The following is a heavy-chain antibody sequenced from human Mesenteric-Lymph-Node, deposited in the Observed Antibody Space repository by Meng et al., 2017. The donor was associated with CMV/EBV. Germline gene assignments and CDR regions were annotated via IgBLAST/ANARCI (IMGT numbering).Heavy chain of an antibody. CDR2: IRYDGSNK. V-gene: IGHV3-30*02. Sequence: GGSLRLSCAASGFTFSSYGMHWVRQAPGKGLEWVAFIRYDGSNKYYADSVKGRFTISRDNSKNTLFLQMNSLRAEDTAVYYCAKALPLGSGHYHYYYYTMDVWGQGTTVTVSS. D-gene: IGHD3-3*01. CDR3: AKALPLGSGHYHYYYYTMDV. J-gene: IGHJ6*02. CDR1: GFTFSSYG.